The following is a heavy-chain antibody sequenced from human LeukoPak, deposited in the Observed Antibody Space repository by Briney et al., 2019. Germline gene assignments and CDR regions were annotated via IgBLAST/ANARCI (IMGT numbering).Heavy chain of an antibody. V-gene: IGHV4-61*02. J-gene: IGHJ4*02. D-gene: IGHD6-13*01. Sequence: SQTLSLTCTVSGGSISSGSYYWSWIRQPAGKGLEWIGRIYTSGSTNYNPSLKSRFTISVDTSKNQFSLKLSSVTAADTAVYYCARDLGAGTFDYWGQGTLVTVSS. CDR3: ARDLGAGTFDY. CDR2: IYTSGST. CDR1: GGSISSGSYY.